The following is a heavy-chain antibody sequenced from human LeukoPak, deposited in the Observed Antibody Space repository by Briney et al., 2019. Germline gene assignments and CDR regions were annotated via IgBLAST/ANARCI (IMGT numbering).Heavy chain of an antibody. Sequence: SETLSLTCTVSGDSMISYYWSWIRHPAGKGLEWIGRVYSTGTTTYNPSLESRVTMSIDTSKNQFSLKLTSVSAADTAVDYCARDLLGRGFLFYYWGQGILVTVSS. D-gene: IGHD3-10*01. V-gene: IGHV4-4*07. CDR3: ARDLLGRGFLFYY. J-gene: IGHJ4*02. CDR1: GDSMISYY. CDR2: VYSTGTT.